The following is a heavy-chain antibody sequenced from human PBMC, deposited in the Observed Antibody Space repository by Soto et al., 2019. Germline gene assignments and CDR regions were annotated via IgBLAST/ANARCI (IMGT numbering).Heavy chain of an antibody. D-gene: IGHD6-13*01. CDR2: ISWNDEK. V-gene: IGHV2-5*01. Sequence: SGPTLVNPTQTLTLTCTFSGFSLSTSGVGVGWIRQPPGKALEWLALISWNDEKRYSPSLKSRLTITKDTSKNQVVLTMTNMDPVDTATYFCEHSQPRSWTFDYWGQGTLVTVSS. J-gene: IGHJ4*02. CDR3: EHSQPRSWTFDY. CDR1: GFSLSTSGVG.